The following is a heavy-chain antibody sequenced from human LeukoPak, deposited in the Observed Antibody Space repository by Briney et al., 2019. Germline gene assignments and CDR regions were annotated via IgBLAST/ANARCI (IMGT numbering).Heavy chain of an antibody. V-gene: IGHV1-69*04. J-gene: IGHJ4*02. CDR2: IIPILGIA. D-gene: IGHD3-10*01. CDR3: ARDKSSGMVRGVITSIYYFDY. Sequence: SVKVSCKASGGTFSSYAISWVRQAPGQGLEWMGRIIPILGIANYAQKFQGRVTITADKSTSTAYMELSSLRSEDTAVYYCARDKSSGMVRGVITSIYYFDYWGQGTLVTVSS. CDR1: GGTFSSYA.